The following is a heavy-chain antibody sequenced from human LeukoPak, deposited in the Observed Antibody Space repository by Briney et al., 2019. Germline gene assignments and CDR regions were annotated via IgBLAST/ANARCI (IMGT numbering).Heavy chain of an antibody. Sequence: SETLSLTCAVYGGSFSGYYWSWIRQPPGKGLEWIGEINHSGSTNYNPSLKSRVTISVDTSKNQFPLKLSSLTAADTAVYYCARHEYSGSYYGLSWFDPWGQGTLVTVSS. CDR1: GGSFSGYY. CDR3: ARHEYSGSYYGLSWFDP. CDR2: INHSGST. J-gene: IGHJ5*02. D-gene: IGHD1-26*01. V-gene: IGHV4-34*01.